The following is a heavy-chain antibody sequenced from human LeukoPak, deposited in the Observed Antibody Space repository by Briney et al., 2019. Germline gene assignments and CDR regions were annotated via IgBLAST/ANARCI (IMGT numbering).Heavy chain of an antibody. CDR1: GFTFSSSA. J-gene: IGHJ4*02. V-gene: IGHV3-23*01. Sequence: GGSLRLSCAASGFTFSSSAMSWVRQAPGKGLEWVSAISNNGGYTYYADSVQGRFTISRDNSKNTLYLQMNSLRVEDTAVYHCARAGDSSGYYYGDWGQGTLVTVSS. CDR3: ARAGDSSGYYYGD. D-gene: IGHD3-22*01. CDR2: ISNNGGYT.